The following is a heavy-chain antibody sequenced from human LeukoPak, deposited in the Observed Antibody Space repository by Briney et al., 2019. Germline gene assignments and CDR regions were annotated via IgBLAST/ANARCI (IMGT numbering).Heavy chain of an antibody. D-gene: IGHD3-10*01. Sequence: GESLKISCKASGYTFTNLWIGWVRQMPGKGLEWMGIIYPDDSDTRYSPSFQGQVTISADKSISTVYLQWSSLKASDTAMYYCARLRKFGDGDRDYWGQGTLITVSS. CDR1: GYTFTNLW. CDR3: ARLRKFGDGDRDY. V-gene: IGHV5-51*01. J-gene: IGHJ4*02. CDR2: IYPDDSDT.